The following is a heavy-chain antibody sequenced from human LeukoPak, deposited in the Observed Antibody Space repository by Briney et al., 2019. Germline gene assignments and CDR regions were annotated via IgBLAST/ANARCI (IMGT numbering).Heavy chain of an antibody. CDR1: GGSISSYY. Sequence: SSETLSLTCTVSGGSISSYYWSWIRQPPGKGLEWIGYIYYSGSTNYNPSLKSRVTISVDPSKNQFSLKLSSVTAADTAVYYCAREVTNFDKLGFDYWGQGTLVTVSS. V-gene: IGHV4-59*01. D-gene: IGHD4-17*01. CDR2: IYYSGST. J-gene: IGHJ4*02. CDR3: AREVTNFDKLGFDY.